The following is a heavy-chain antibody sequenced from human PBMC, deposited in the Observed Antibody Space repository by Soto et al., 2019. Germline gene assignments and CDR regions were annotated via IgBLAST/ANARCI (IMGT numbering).Heavy chain of an antibody. J-gene: IGHJ5*02. V-gene: IGHV4-59*01. CDR1: GGSISSYY. D-gene: IGHD3-10*01. Sequence: SETLSLTCAVCGGSISSYYWSWIRQPPGKGLEWIGYIYYSGSTNYNPSLKSRVTISVDTSKNQFSLKLSSVTAADTAVYYCARARLSRSWWFDPWGQGTLVTVSS. CDR2: IYYSGST. CDR3: ARARLSRSWWFDP.